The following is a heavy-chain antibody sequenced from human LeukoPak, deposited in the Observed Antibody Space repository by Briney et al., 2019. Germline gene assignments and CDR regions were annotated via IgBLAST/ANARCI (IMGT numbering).Heavy chain of an antibody. CDR2: INTNTGNP. Sequence: GASVKVSCKASGYTFTSYAMNWVRQAPGQGLEWMGWINTNTGNPTYAQGFTGRFVFSLDTSVSTAYLQISSLKAEDTAAYYCARVVHPYDYESSGLTYDAFDIWGQGTMVTVSS. V-gene: IGHV7-4-1*02. J-gene: IGHJ3*02. CDR3: ARVVHPYDYESSGLTYDAFDI. CDR1: GYTFTSYA. D-gene: IGHD3-22*01.